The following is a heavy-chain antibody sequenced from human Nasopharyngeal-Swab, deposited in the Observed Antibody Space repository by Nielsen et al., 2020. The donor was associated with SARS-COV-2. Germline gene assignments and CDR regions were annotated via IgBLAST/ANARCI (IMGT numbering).Heavy chain of an antibody. D-gene: IGHD6-6*01. CDR1: GCTFSSYP. Sequence: SSVKVACQASGCTFSSYPISWVRQAPGQGLEWMGGIIPIFGSANYAQKLQGRVTLTADESTSTAYMELSSLTSEDTAVYYCARDSGIVVRLSYYYYMDIWGKGTTVTVSS. CDR2: IIPIFGSA. J-gene: IGHJ6*03. CDR3: ARDSGIVVRLSYYYYMDI. V-gene: IGHV1-69*13.